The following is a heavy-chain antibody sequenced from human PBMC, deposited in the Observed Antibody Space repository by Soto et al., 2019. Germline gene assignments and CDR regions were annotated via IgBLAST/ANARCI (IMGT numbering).Heavy chain of an antibody. CDR1: GFTFSDHY. V-gene: IGHV3-72*01. D-gene: IGHD3-22*01. J-gene: IGHJ3*02. CDR3: ARRHSTYYYDSSGYGDAFDI. Sequence: GGSLRLSCAASGFTFSDHYMDWVRQAPGKGLEWVGRTRNKANSYTTEYAASVKGRFTISRDDSKNSLYLQMNSLKTEDTAVYYCARRHSTYYYDSSGYGDAFDIWGQGTMVTVS. CDR2: TRNKANSYTT.